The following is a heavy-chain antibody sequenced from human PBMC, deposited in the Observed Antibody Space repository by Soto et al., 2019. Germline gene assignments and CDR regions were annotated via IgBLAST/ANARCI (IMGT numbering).Heavy chain of an antibody. CDR2: ISSSSSYI. Sequence: PGGSLRLSCAASGFTFSSYSMNWVRRAPGKGLEWVSSISSSSSYIYYADSVKGRFTISRDNAKNSLYLQMNSLRAEDTAVYYCARLNTRVTTWTEYYYYYYGMDVWGQGTTVTVSS. V-gene: IGHV3-21*01. D-gene: IGHD4-17*01. CDR1: GFTFSSYS. CDR3: ARLNTRVTTWTEYYYYYYGMDV. J-gene: IGHJ6*02.